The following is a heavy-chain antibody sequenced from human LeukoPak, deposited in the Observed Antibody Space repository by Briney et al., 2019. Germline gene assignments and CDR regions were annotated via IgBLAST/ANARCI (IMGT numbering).Heavy chain of an antibody. CDR3: ARKTIAYDYVWGSYRFDY. D-gene: IGHD3-16*02. Sequence: ASVNVSYTASGYSFTYYYIHWVRQAPGQGLEWMGWIKPNSGDTNYVEKFQGRVTMTRDASISTAYMELSRLRSDDTAVYYCARKTIAYDYVWGSYRFDYWGQGTLVTVSS. CDR2: IKPNSGDT. CDR1: GYSFTYYY. V-gene: IGHV1-2*02. J-gene: IGHJ4*02.